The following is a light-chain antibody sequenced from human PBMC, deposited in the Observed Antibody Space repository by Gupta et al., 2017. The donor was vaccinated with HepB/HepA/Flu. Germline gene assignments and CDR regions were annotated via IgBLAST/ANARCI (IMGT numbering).Light chain of an antibody. J-gene: IGKJ2*01. CDR3: RQGIHWPHT. Sequence: DVIMTQSPLSLPVTLGQPASISCRSTQSLVYSNGNTYLNWFHQRPGQSPRRRIYQVSKRDSGVPDRFSGSGSDTDFTLHISRVEAEDVGIYYCRQGIHWPHTCGQGTKLEIK. V-gene: IGKV2-30*01. CDR1: QSLVYSNGNTY. CDR2: QVS.